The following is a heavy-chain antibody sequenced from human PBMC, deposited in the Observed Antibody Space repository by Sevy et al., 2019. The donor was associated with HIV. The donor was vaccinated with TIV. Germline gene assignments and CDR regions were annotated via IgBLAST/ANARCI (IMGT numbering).Heavy chain of an antibody. J-gene: IGHJ4*02. CDR2: ISGSGGST. V-gene: IGHV3-23*01. CDR3: AKDLSYYYDSSGYYWTG. D-gene: IGHD3-22*01. CDR1: EFTFNNYG. Sequence: GGSLRLSCAASEFTFNNYGMHWVRQAPGKGLEWVSAISGSGGSTYYADSVKGRFTISRDNSKNTLYLQMNSLRAEDTAVYYCAKDLSYYYDSSGYYWTGGGQGTLVTVSS.